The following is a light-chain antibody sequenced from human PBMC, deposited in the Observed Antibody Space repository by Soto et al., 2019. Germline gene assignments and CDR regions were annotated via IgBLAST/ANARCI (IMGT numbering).Light chain of an antibody. Sequence: QSVLTQPPSASGTPGQRVTISCSGSSSNIGSNPVNWYQQLPGTAPKLLIYTSNQRPSGVPDRISGSKSGTSASLAISGLQSEDEAEYFCAAWDDSLNGAVFGGRTKLTVL. V-gene: IGLV1-44*01. CDR2: TSN. CDR3: AAWDDSLNGAV. J-gene: IGLJ2*01. CDR1: SSNIGSNP.